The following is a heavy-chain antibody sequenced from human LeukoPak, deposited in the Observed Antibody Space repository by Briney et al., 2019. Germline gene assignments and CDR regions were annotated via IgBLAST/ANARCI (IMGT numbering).Heavy chain of an antibody. V-gene: IGHV3-23*01. Sequence: PGGSLRLSCAASGFTFSSYAMSWVRQAPGKGLEWVSAISGSGGSTYYADSVKGRFTISRDNSKNTLYLQMNSLRAEDTAVYYCAKDRWYYYDSSGYPLGAFDIWGQGTMVTVSS. CDR2: ISGSGGST. CDR1: GFTFSSYA. CDR3: AKDRWYYYDSSGYPLGAFDI. D-gene: IGHD3-22*01. J-gene: IGHJ3*02.